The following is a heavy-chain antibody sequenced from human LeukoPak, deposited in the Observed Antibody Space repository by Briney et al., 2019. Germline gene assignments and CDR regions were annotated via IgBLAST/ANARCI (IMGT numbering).Heavy chain of an antibody. J-gene: IGHJ3*02. CDR3: ARAGSSGWDDAFDI. D-gene: IGHD6-19*01. Sequence: PSETLSLTCTVSGGSISSYYWSWLRQPPGKGLEWIGYIYYSGSTNYNPSLKSRVTISVDTSKNQFSLKLSSVTAADTAVYYCARAGSSGWDDAFDIWGQGTMVTVSS. V-gene: IGHV4-59*01. CDR2: IYYSGST. CDR1: GGSISSYY.